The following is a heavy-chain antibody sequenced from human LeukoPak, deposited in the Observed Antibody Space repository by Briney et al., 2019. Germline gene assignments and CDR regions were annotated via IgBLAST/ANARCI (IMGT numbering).Heavy chain of an antibody. V-gene: IGHV4-39*01. D-gene: IGHD3-9*01. CDR3: ARGLRYFDWFPLYGY. Sequence: SETLSLTCTVSGGSISSSSYYWGWIRQPPGKGLEWIGSIYYSGSTYYNPSLKSRVTISVDTSKNQFSLKLTSVTAADTAVYYCARGLRYFDWFPLYGYWGQGTLVTVSS. CDR2: IYYSGST. CDR1: GGSISSSSYY. J-gene: IGHJ4*02.